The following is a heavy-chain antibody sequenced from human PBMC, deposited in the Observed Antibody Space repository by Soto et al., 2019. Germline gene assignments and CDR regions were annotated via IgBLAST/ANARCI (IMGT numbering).Heavy chain of an antibody. D-gene: IGHD6-6*01. CDR1: GYTFTSYG. Sequence: VASVKVSCKASGYTFTSYGISWVRQAPGQGLEWMGWINPYNGNTDYAQKFQGRVTMTRNTSISTAYMELSSLRSEDTAVYYCASLSSSGDAFDIWGQGTMVTVSS. CDR3: ASLSSSGDAFDI. V-gene: IGHV1-8*02. CDR2: INPYNGNT. J-gene: IGHJ3*02.